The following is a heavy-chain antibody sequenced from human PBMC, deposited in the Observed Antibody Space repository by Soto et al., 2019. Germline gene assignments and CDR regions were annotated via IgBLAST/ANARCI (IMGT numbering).Heavy chain of an antibody. CDR2: ISSNSITI. V-gene: IGHV3-48*01. Sequence: GGSLRLSCGASGFTFSKYSMNWVRQAPGKGLEWVSYISSNSITIYYADSVRGRFTIFRDNAKNSLYLQMNSLRSEDTAVYYCARDGPSRGWYRGGTWFDPWGQGTLVTVSS. J-gene: IGHJ5*02. D-gene: IGHD6-13*01. CDR3: ARDGPSRGWYRGGTWFDP. CDR1: GFTFSKYS.